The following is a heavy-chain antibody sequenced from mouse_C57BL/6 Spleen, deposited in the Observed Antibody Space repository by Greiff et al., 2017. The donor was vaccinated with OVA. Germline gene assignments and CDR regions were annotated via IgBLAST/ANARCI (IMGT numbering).Heavy chain of an antibody. CDR2: ISSGGDYI. V-gene: IGHV5-9-1*02. D-gene: IGHD2-14*01. CDR1: GFTFSSYA. CDR3: TRDRGVDYAMDY. Sequence: EVMLVESGEGLVKPGGSLKLSCAASGFTFSSYAMSWVRQTPEKRLEWVAYISSGGDYIYYADTVKGRFTFSRDNGRNTLYLQMSSLKSEDTAMYYCTRDRGVDYAMDYWGQGTSVTVSS. J-gene: IGHJ4*01.